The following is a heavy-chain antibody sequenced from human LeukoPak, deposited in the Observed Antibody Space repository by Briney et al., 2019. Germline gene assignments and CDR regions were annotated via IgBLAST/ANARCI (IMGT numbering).Heavy chain of an antibody. CDR2: INWNGGST. J-gene: IGHJ3*02. Sequence: PGGSLRLSCAASGFTFSTYEMNWVRQAPGKGLEWVSGINWNGGSTGYADSVKGRFTISRDNAKNSLYLQMNSLRAEDTALYYCARASPGMAFDIWGQGTMVTVSS. V-gene: IGHV3-20*04. D-gene: IGHD3-10*01. CDR3: ARASPGMAFDI. CDR1: GFTFSTYE.